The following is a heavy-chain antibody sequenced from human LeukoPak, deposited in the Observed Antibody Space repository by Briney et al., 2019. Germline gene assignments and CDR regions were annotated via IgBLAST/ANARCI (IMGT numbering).Heavy chain of an antibody. CDR3: TRWHYDILTGYNGYDAFDI. J-gene: IGHJ3*02. Sequence: SVKVSCKASGGTFSSYAISWVRQAPGQGLEWMGRIIPILGIANYAQKFQGRVTITADKSTSTAYMELSSLRSEDTAVYYCTRWHYDILTGYNGYDAFDIWGQGQWSPSLQ. D-gene: IGHD3-9*01. V-gene: IGHV1-69*04. CDR1: GGTFSSYA. CDR2: IIPILGIA.